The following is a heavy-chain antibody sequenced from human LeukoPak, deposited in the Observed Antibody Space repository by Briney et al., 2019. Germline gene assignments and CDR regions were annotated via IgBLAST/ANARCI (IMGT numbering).Heavy chain of an antibody. V-gene: IGHV3-30*02. J-gene: IGHJ4*02. CDR2: IRYDGSNK. CDR3: AKETMVRVRSGIDY. D-gene: IGHD3-10*01. Sequence: GGSLRLSCAASGFTFSSYGMHWVRQAPGKGLEWVAFIRYDGSNKYYADSVKGRFTISRDNSKNTLYLQMNSLRAEDTAVCYCAKETMVRVRSGIDYWGQGTLVTVSS. CDR1: GFTFSSYG.